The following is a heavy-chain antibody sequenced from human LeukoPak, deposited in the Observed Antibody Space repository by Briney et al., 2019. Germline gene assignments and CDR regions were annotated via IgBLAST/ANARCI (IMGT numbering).Heavy chain of an antibody. J-gene: IGHJ4*02. D-gene: IGHD2-21*02. V-gene: IGHV3-30-3*01. CDR3: ARDGGLSGDPPH. Sequence: PGGSLRLSCAASGFTFSSYAMHWVRQAPGKGLEWVAVISYDGSNKYYADSVKGRFTISRDNSKNTLYLQMNSLRAEDTAVYYCARDGGLSGDPPHWGQGTLVTVSS. CDR1: GFTFSSYA. CDR2: ISYDGSNK.